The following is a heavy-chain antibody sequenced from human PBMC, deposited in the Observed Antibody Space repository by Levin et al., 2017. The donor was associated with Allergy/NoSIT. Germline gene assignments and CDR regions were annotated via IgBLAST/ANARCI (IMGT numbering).Heavy chain of an antibody. Sequence: GGSLRLSCAASGFTFSSYGMHWVRQAPGKGLEWVAVIWYDGSNKYYADSVKGRFTISRDNSKNTLYLQMNSLRAEDTAVYYCARDVGELEGYFDYWGQGTLVTVSS. J-gene: IGHJ4*02. CDR3: ARDVGELEGYFDY. V-gene: IGHV3-33*01. CDR1: GFTFSSYG. D-gene: IGHD3-10*01. CDR2: IWYDGSNK.